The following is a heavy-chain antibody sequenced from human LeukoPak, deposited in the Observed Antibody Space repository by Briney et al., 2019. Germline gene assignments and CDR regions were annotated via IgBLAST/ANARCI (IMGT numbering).Heavy chain of an antibody. CDR3: AKEWGSTDLYYFDS. D-gene: IGHD2-2*01. J-gene: IGHJ4*02. CDR1: GFTFSSYA. Sequence: GGSLRLSCATSGFTFSSYAMSWVRQAPGKGLEWVSAISGRGLSTYYADSVKGRFPISRDNSKNTLYLQMNGLRAEDTAVYYCAKEWGSTDLYYFDSWGQGTLVTVSS. CDR2: ISGRGLST. V-gene: IGHV3-23*01.